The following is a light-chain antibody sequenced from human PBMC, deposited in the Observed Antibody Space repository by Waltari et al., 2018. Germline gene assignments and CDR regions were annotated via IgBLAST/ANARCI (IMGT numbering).Light chain of an antibody. J-gene: IGKJ2*01. CDR2: DAS. CDR3: QQYNSYWYT. CDR1: HSISSW. V-gene: IGKV1-5*01. Sequence: DIQMTQSPSTLSASVVDGVTITCRASHSISSWLAWYQQKPGKAPKPLTYDASSFESGVPSRLSGSGSGTEFTLTISSLQPDDFATYYCQQYNSYWYTFGQGTKLEIK.